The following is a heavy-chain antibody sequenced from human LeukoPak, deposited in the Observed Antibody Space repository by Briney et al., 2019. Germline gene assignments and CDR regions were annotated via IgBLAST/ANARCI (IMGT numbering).Heavy chain of an antibody. CDR3: ATVLRRFDWFDP. CDR2: IYYSGST. J-gene: IGHJ5*02. V-gene: IGHV4-59*08. Sequence: SETLSLTCTVSGGSISSYYWSWIRQPPGKGLEWIGYIYYSGSTNYNPSLKSRVTISVDTSKNQFSLKLSSVTAADTAVYYCATVLRRFDWFDPWGQGTLVTVSS. CDR1: GGSISSYY. D-gene: IGHD4-11*01.